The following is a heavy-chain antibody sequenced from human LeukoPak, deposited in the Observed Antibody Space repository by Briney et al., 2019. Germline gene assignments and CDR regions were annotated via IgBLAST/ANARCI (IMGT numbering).Heavy chain of an antibody. CDR3: ARDPIGPPYGSGSYYSTGYFDY. Sequence: GRSLRLSCAASGFTFSSYAMHWVRQAPGKGLEWVAVISYDGRNKYYADSVKGRFTISRDNSKNTLYLQMNSLRAEDTAVYYCARDPIGPPYGSGSYYSTGYFDYWGQGTLVTVSS. J-gene: IGHJ4*02. V-gene: IGHV3-30*01. D-gene: IGHD3-10*01. CDR2: ISYDGRNK. CDR1: GFTFSSYA.